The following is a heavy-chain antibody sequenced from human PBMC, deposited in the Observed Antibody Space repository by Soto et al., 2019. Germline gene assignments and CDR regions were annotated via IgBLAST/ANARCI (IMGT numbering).Heavy chain of an antibody. CDR2: ISYDGSSK. CDR3: AKEGIAANNDAFDI. V-gene: IGHV3-30-3*01. D-gene: IGHD6-13*01. J-gene: IGHJ3*02. CDR1: GFTFSSYT. Sequence: QVQLVESGGDVVQPGRSLRLSCAASGFTFSSYTMHWVRQAPGKGLEWVAVISYDGSSKYYADSVKGRFTISRDNSKNPLYVQMNSLRAEDTDVYYCAKEGIAANNDAFDIWGQGTMVTVSS.